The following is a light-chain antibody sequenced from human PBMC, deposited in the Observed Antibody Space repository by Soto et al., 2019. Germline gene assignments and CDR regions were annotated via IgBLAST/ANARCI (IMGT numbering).Light chain of an antibody. CDR3: QQYVNLPYT. Sequence: DIQMTQSPTSLAASVGDRVTITCQASQDLTNYLNWYQQKPGEAPKLLIYDTTTLEEGVPSRFSGGGSGTDFTFTSNGLQPEDAAIYFCQQYVNLPYTFGQGTKLEIK. J-gene: IGKJ2*01. CDR2: DTT. CDR1: QDLTNY. V-gene: IGKV1-33*01.